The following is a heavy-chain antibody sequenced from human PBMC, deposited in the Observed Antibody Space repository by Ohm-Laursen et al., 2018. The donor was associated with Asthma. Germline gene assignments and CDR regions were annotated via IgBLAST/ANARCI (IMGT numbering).Heavy chain of an antibody. V-gene: IGHV3-21*01. D-gene: IGHD1-26*01. Sequence: GSLRLSCTASGYTFSRNSIHWVRQIPGKGLEWVASISTASSFIYYADSVRGRFTTIRNNTRNSVNLQMNSLSAEDTALYYCARIGPEWELPGREYSLHHWGEGTLVTVSS. CDR3: ARIGPEWELPGREYSLHH. J-gene: IGHJ1*01. CDR1: GYTFSRNS. CDR2: ISTASSFI.